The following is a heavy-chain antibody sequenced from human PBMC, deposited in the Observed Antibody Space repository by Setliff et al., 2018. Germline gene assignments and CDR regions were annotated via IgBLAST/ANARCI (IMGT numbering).Heavy chain of an antibody. CDR2: IYYSGTT. Sequence: SETLSLTCAVSDFSVGSVYYWGWIRQPPGRGLEWIANIYYSGTTHYSPSSQSRVTMSVDTSKNQFSLNLSSVTAADTALYYCARTSTGRYFDLWGRGTLVTVSS. CDR1: DFSVGSVYY. J-gene: IGHJ2*01. V-gene: IGHV4-38-2*01. D-gene: IGHD2-2*01. CDR3: ARTSTGRYFDL.